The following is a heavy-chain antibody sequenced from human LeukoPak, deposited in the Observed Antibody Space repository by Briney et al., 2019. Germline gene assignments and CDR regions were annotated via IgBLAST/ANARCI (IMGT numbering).Heavy chain of an antibody. CDR2: TTGSGGTT. D-gene: IGHD6-19*01. J-gene: IGHJ4*02. Sequence: PGGSLRLSCVVSGFTFSNYGMSWVRQAPGKGLEWVSVTTGSGGTTYYADSVKGRFAISRDNSKNTLYLQMNSLRTEDTAMYYCMKDPIRTASEWYDAYWGQGTLVTVSS. CDR3: MKDPIRTASEWYDAY. CDR1: GFTFSNYG. V-gene: IGHV3-23*01.